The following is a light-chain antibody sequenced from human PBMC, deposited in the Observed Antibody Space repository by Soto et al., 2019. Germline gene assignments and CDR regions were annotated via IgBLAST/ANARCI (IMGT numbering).Light chain of an antibody. Sequence: DIQMTQSPSSLSASVGDRVTITCRASQSISSYLHGYQQKTGKAPKILIYAAASLQSGVPSRFSGSGSGTDFTRTISSLQPEYFATSYGQRSYRTPLTGGGGTEVEIK. J-gene: IGKJ4*01. V-gene: IGKV1-39*01. CDR3: QRSYRTPLT. CDR2: AAA. CDR1: QSISSY.